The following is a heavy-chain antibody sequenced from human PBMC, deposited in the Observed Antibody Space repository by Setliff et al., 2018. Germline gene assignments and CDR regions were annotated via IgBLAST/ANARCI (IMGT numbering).Heavy chain of an antibody. CDR1: GYRFTSYW. D-gene: IGHD2-2*01. J-gene: IGHJ5*02. Sequence: LKISCEGSGYRFTSYWIGWVRQMPGKGLEWMGVIYPGDSVTRYSPSFQGQVTISADKSISTAYLQWSSLKASDTAMYYCARRVGVVVSNWFDPWGQGTLVTVSA. V-gene: IGHV5-51*01. CDR2: IYPGDSVT. CDR3: ARRVGVVVSNWFDP.